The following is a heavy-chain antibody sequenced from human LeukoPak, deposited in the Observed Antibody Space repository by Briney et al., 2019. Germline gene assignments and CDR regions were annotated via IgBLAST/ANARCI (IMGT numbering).Heavy chain of an antibody. D-gene: IGHD3-3*01. Sequence: PSETLSLTCTVSGGSISSYYWSWIRQPPGKGLEWIGYIYYSGSTNYNPSLKSRVTISVDTSKNQFSLKLSSVTAADTAVYYCARGHYDFWSGYSHFDYWGQGTLVTVSS. V-gene: IGHV4-59*01. CDR3: ARGHYDFWSGYSHFDY. CDR1: GGSISSYY. CDR2: IYYSGST. J-gene: IGHJ4*02.